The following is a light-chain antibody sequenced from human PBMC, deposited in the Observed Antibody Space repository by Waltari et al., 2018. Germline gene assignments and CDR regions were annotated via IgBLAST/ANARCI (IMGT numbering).Light chain of an antibody. J-gene: IGLJ1*01. CDR1: NLGTKS. CDR3: HVWDVNSDHYI. Sequence: SYVLTQAPSVSVAPGQTARITCGGHNLGTKSVHWYQQKPGQAPVMVVYDDSDRPAGIPEGFSGSNAGNTATLTISRVEAGDEADYYCHVWDVNSDHYIFGSGTTVTVL. V-gene: IGLV3-21*02. CDR2: DDS.